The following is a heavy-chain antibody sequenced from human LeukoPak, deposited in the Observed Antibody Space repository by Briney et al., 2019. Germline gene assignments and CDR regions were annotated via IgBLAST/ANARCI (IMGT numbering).Heavy chain of an antibody. J-gene: IGHJ3*01. CDR1: GYSISSGYY. D-gene: IGHD3-9*01. V-gene: IGHV4-38-2*02. CDR3: ARDRYYDILTGYFGVDAFDD. Sequence: SETLSLTCSVSGYSISSGYYWGWIRQPPGKGLEWIGSINHSGSTYYNPSLKSRVTISVDTSKNQFSLKLSFVTAADTAVYYCARDRYYDILTGYFGVDAFDDWGQGTMVTVSS. CDR2: INHSGST.